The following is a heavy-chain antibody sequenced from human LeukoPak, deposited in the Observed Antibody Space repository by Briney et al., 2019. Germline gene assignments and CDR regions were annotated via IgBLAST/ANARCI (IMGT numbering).Heavy chain of an antibody. D-gene: IGHD4-11*01. CDR1: GGSISSYY. CDR3: ARALGYSSPYYYYYMDV. J-gene: IGHJ6*03. Sequence: SETLSLTCTVSGGSISSYYWSWIRQPPGKGLEWIGYIYYSGSTNYNPSLKSRVTISVDTSKNQFSLKLSSVTAADTAVYYCARALGYSSPYYYYYMDVWGKGTTVTVSS. V-gene: IGHV4-59*01. CDR2: IYYSGST.